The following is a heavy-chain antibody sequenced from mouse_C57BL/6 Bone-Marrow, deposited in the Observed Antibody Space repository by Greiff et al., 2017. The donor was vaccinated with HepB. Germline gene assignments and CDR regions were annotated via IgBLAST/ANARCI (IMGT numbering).Heavy chain of an antibody. V-gene: IGHV14-4*01. D-gene: IGHD1-1*01. CDR2: IDPENGDT. CDR1: GFNIKDDY. Sequence: VQLQQSGAELVRPGASVKLSCTASGFNIKDDYMHWVKQRPEQGLEWIGWIDPENGDTEYASKFQGKATITADTSSNTAYLQLSSLTSEDTAVYYCTSTVVPWYFDVWGTGTTVTVSS. CDR3: TSTVVPWYFDV. J-gene: IGHJ1*03.